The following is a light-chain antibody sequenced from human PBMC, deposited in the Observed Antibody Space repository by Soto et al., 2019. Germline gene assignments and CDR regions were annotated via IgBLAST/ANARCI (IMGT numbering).Light chain of an antibody. CDR3: QQYGSEYT. V-gene: IGKV3-20*01. Sequence: EIVLTQSPGTLSLSPGERATLSCRASQSVSSSYLAWYQQKPGQAPRLLIYSASSRATGIPARFSGSGSGTDFTLTISRLEPEDFAVYYWQQYGSEYTFSQGTKLEIK. CDR1: QSVSSSY. CDR2: SAS. J-gene: IGKJ2*01.